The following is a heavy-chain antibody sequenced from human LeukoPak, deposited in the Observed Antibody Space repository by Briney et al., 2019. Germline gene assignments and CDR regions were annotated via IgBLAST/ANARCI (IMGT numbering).Heavy chain of an antibody. Sequence: PSETLSLTCAVSGVSFDDYYWSWVRQTPGKGLEWIGEINHSGSTNYNPSLKSRVTISVDTSKNQFSLKLSSVTAADTAVYYCARLEAAPTYVYWGQGTLVTVSS. CDR3: ARLEAAPTYVY. D-gene: IGHD6-6*01. J-gene: IGHJ4*02. V-gene: IGHV4-34*01. CDR1: GVSFDDYY. CDR2: INHSGST.